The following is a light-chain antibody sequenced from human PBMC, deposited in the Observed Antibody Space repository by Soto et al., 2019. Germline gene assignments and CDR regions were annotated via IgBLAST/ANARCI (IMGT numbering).Light chain of an antibody. Sequence: DIQMTQSASTVSASLGDRVTITCGPSQGISSWLAWYQQKTGKAPNLLIYNGSSLQSGVPAMFSGSGPGTDFTLTIRSLQPEDFATYVCEQANSFPVSFGGGTKV. J-gene: IGKJ4*01. V-gene: IGKV1-12*01. CDR2: NGS. CDR1: QGISSW. CDR3: EQANSFPVS.